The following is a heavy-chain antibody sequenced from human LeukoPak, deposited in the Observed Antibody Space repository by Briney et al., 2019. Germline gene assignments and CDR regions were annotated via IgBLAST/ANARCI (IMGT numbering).Heavy chain of an antibody. J-gene: IGHJ4*02. D-gene: IGHD3-22*01. V-gene: IGHV3-7*01. CDR2: IKQDGSEK. Sequence: GGSLRLSCAASGFTFSSYWMSWVRQAPGKGLEWVANIKQDGSEKYYVDSVEGRFTISRDNAKNSLYLQMNSLRAEDTAVYYCAGDLSFYGSSGSFDYWGQGTLVTVSS. CDR3: AGDLSFYGSSGSFDY. CDR1: GFTFSSYW.